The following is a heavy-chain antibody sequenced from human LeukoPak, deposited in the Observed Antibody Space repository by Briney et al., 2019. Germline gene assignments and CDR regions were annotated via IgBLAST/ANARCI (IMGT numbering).Heavy chain of an antibody. Sequence: QSGGSLRLSCAASGFTFTTHWMSWVRQAPGKGLEWVALISFDGSQKYYADSVKGRFTISRDNSKSTVYPQMNSLRVEDAAVYYCSKDLTSDFGGDLDPWGQGTLVTVSS. CDR2: ISFDGSQK. V-gene: IGHV3-30*02. D-gene: IGHD3-10*01. J-gene: IGHJ5*02. CDR1: GFTFTTHW. CDR3: SKDLTSDFGGDLDP.